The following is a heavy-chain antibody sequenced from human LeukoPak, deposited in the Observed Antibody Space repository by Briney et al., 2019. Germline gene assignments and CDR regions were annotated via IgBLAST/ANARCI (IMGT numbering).Heavy chain of an antibody. V-gene: IGHV3-7*01. Sequence: GGSLRLSCAASGFTFSSYWMSWVRQAPGKGLEWVANIKQDGSEKYYVDSVKGRFTISRDNAKNSLYLQMNSLRAEGTAVYYCATLNDFWSGYELDYWGQGTLVTVSS. J-gene: IGHJ4*02. CDR3: ATLNDFWSGYELDY. D-gene: IGHD3-3*01. CDR2: IKQDGSEK. CDR1: GFTFSSYW.